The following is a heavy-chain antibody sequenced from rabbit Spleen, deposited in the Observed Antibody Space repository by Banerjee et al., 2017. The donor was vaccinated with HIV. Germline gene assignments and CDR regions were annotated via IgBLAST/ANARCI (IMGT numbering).Heavy chain of an antibody. CDR2: IATGSSGFT. J-gene: IGHJ3*01. CDR1: GFSFSSNYY. CDR3: ARDTGTSFSTYGMDL. Sequence: QSLEESGGGLVKPGASLTLTCKASGFSFSSNYYMCWVRQAPGKGLEWIACIATGSSGFTYYASWAKGRFTCSKASSTTVTLQMTSLTAADTATYFCARDTGTSFSTYGMDLWGQGNLVTVS. D-gene: IGHD8-1*01. V-gene: IGHV1S40*01.